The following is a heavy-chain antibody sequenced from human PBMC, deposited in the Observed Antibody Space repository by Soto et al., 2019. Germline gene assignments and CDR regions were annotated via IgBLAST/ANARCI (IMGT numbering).Heavy chain of an antibody. J-gene: IGHJ4*02. CDR1: GGTFSSYA. CDR3: VRVVAIPGYPDH. Sequence: QVQLVQSGAEVRQPASSVKVSCKTSGGTFSSYAISWVRQAPGQGLEWMGGIVPIVGTTTYAQKFQGRVTIPADEATSRGEMQLSTLRSDDTAVYYCVRVVAIPGYPDHWGQGTLVTVSS. CDR2: IVPIVGTT. V-gene: IGHV1-69*12. D-gene: IGHD5-12*01.